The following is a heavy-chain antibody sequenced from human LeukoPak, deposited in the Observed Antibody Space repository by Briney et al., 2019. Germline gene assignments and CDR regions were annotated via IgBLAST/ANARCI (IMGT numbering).Heavy chain of an antibody. V-gene: IGHV1-69*13. Sequence: ASVKVSCKASGGTFSSYAISWVRQAPGQGLEWMGGIIPIFGTANYAQKFQGRVTITADESTSTAYMELSSLRSEDTAVYHCAREAMYSYGNNFDYWGQGTLVTVSS. CDR3: AREAMYSYGNNFDY. CDR2: IIPIFGTA. J-gene: IGHJ4*02. CDR1: GGTFSSYA. D-gene: IGHD5-18*01.